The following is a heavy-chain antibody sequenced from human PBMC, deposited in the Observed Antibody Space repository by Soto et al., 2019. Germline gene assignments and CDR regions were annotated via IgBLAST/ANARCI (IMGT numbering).Heavy chain of an antibody. CDR3: VKDGKPPGVRYCSGGSCYYYGMDV. CDR2: ISPAGSGT. J-gene: IGHJ6*02. V-gene: IGHV3-74*01. D-gene: IGHD2-15*01. Sequence: PGVPLSLSCAASGLNLRDHWMHWVRQVPGEGLVWVARISPAGSGTSYADSVKGRFTISGDNAKNTLYLQMSSLRAEDTAVYYCVKDGKPPGVRYCSGGSCYYYGMDVWGQGTTVTVSS. CDR1: GLNLRDHW.